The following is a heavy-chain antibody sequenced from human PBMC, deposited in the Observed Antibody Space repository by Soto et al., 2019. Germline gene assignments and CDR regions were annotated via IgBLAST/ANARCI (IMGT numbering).Heavy chain of an antibody. Sequence: ASVKVSCKASGYTFTSYDINWVRQATGQGLEWMGWMNPNSGNTGYAQKFQGRVTMTRNTSISTAYMELSSLRSEDTAVYYCASGVQQLAIHNYYYYGMDVWGQGTTVTVSS. CDR1: GYTFTSYD. CDR3: ASGVQQLAIHNYYYYGMDV. CDR2: MNPNSGNT. D-gene: IGHD6-13*01. J-gene: IGHJ6*02. V-gene: IGHV1-8*01.